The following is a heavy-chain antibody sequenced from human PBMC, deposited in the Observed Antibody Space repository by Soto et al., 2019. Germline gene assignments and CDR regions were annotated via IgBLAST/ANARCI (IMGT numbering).Heavy chain of an antibody. CDR2: INHSGST. CDR3: AATLAYCGGDCYSAFDY. V-gene: IGHV4-34*01. CDR1: GGSFSGYY. D-gene: IGHD2-21*02. Sequence: QVQLQQWGAGLLKPSETLSLTCAVYGGSFSGYYWSWIRQPPGKGLEWIGEINHSGSTNYNPSLKSRVTISVDTSKNQFSLKLSSVTAADTAVYHCAATLAYCGGDCYSAFDYWGQGTLVTVSS. J-gene: IGHJ4*02.